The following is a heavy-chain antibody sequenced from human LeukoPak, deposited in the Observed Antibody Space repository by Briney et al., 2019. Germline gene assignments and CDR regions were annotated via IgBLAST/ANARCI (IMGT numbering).Heavy chain of an antibody. Sequence: GGSLRLSCATSGFTFSSYGMHWVRQAPGKGLEWVVVIWYDGSNKYHAASVKGRFTISRDNRKNLLHLQMNSLRPDDSAVYYGVKDLGSAITSALALDVWGQGTTVTVSS. CDR3: VKDLGSAITSALALDV. CDR2: IWYDGSNK. V-gene: IGHV3-33*03. D-gene: IGHD2-15*01. CDR1: GFTFSSYG. J-gene: IGHJ6*02.